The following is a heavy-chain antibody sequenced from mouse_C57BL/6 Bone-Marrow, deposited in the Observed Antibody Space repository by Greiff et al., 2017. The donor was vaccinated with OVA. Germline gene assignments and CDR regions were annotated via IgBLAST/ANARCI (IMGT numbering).Heavy chain of an antibody. V-gene: IGHV5-4*01. CDR3: ARERAIYPFDY. CDR2: ISDGGSYT. J-gene: IGHJ2*01. D-gene: IGHD1-1*01. CDR1: GFTFSSYA. Sequence: EVKVVESGGGLVKPGGSLTLSCAASGFTFSSYAMSWVRQTPEKRLEWVATISDGGSYTYYPDNVKGRFTISRDNAKNNLYLQMSHLKSEDTAMYYCARERAIYPFDYWGQGTTLTVSS.